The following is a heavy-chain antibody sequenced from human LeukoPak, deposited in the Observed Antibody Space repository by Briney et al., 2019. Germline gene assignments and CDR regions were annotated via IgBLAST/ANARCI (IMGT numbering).Heavy chain of an antibody. V-gene: IGHV3-53*01. J-gene: IGHJ4*02. CDR1: GFTVSSNY. D-gene: IGHD3-22*01. CDR3: AKPIRNYYDSSGHDY. CDR2: IYSGGST. Sequence: PGGSLRLSCAASGFTVSSNYMSWVRQAPGKGLEWVSVIYSGGSTYYADSVKGRFTISRDNSKNTLYLQMNSLRAEDTAVYYCAKPIRNYYDSSGHDYWGQGTLVTVSS.